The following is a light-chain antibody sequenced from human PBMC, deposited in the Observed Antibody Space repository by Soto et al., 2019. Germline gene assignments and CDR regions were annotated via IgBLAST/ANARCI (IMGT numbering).Light chain of an antibody. Sequence: EVVMTQSPASLSASPGARVTISCRASQNIRSSLAWYQQRPGQAPRLLIYDASTRATGIPPRFSGGGSGTEFTVTISSLQSEDFAIYYCQQYDIWPPYTFGQGTKVDIK. V-gene: IGKV3-15*01. CDR1: QNIRSS. CDR2: DAS. J-gene: IGKJ2*01. CDR3: QQYDIWPPYT.